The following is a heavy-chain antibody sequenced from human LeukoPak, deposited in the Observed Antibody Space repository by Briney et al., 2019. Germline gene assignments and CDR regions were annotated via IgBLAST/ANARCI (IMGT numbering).Heavy chain of an antibody. V-gene: IGHV4-34*01. CDR3: ARGWDIGVVVIQFDP. CDR2: INHSGST. J-gene: IGHJ5*02. CDR1: GGSFSGYY. D-gene: IGHD3-22*01. Sequence: PSETLSLTCAVYGGSFSGYYWSWIRQPPGKGLEWIGEINHSGSTNYNPSLKSRVTISVDTSKNQFSLKLSSVTAADTAVYYCARGWDIGVVVIQFDPWGQGTLVTVSS.